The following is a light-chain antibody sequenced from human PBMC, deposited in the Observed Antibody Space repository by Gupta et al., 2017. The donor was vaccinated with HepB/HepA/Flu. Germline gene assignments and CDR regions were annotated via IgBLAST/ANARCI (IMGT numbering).Light chain of an antibody. CDR2: DAC. Sequence: DIQRIEAASSLSASVGDRVTITGQESQDISNYLNWYQQKPGKAPKLLIYDACNLETGAATWCSRSGSGTDFTFTISSVQHEVTATYYCQQYNNLYTFGEGTKVEIK. J-gene: IGKJ1*01. CDR3: QQYNNLYT. V-gene: IGKV1-33*01. CDR1: QDISNY.